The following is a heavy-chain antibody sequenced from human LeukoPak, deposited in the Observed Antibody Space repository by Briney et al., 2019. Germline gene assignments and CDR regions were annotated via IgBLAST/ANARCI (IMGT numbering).Heavy chain of an antibody. CDR3: AKDRRRYYGSGSYYNVYYFDY. D-gene: IGHD3-10*01. J-gene: IGHJ4*02. Sequence: GGSLRLSCAASGFTFSSYAMSWVRQAPGKGLEWVSAISGSGGSTYYADSVKGRFTISRDNSKNTLYLQMNSLRAEDTAVYYCAKDRRRYYGSGSYYNVYYFDYWGQGTLVAVSS. CDR2: ISGSGGST. CDR1: GFTFSSYA. V-gene: IGHV3-23*01.